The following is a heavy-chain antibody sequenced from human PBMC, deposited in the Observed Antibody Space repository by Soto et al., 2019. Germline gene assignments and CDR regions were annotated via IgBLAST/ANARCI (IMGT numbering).Heavy chain of an antibody. V-gene: IGHV4-39*01. CDR1: GGSISSSSYY. Sequence: QLQLQESGPGLVKPSETLSLTCTVSGGSISSSSYYWGWIRQPPGKGLEWIGSIYYSGSTYYNPSLKSRVTISVDTSKNQFSLKLGSVTAADTAVYYCARVGVVPPPYNWFDPWGQGTLVTVSS. CDR3: ARVGVVPPPYNWFDP. D-gene: IGHD2-15*01. CDR2: IYYSGST. J-gene: IGHJ5*02.